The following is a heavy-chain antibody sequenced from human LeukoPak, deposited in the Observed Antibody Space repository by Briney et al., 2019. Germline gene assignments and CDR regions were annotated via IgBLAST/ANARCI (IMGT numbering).Heavy chain of an antibody. J-gene: IGHJ4*01. CDR2: IDSSSGYI. CDR1: GFTFSTYS. CDR3: ATLPNWGLARDY. D-gene: IGHD7-27*01. Sequence: GGSLRLSCAASGFTFSTYSMNWVRQAPGKGLEWVSSIDSSSGYIYYADSVKGRFTISRDNAKNSLYLQMNSLRAEDTAVYYCATLPNWGLARDYWGQEPWSPSPQ. V-gene: IGHV3-21*01.